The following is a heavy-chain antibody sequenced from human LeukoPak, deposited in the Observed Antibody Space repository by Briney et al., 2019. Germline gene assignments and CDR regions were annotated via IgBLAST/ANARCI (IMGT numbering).Heavy chain of an antibody. CDR2: ISSSGSTI. D-gene: IGHD3-22*01. J-gene: IGHJ6*03. CDR1: GFTFSSYE. Sequence: GGSLRLSCAASGFTFSSYEMNWVRQAPGKGLEWVSYISSSGSTIYYADSVKGRFTIFRDNAKNSLYLQMNSLRAEDTAVYYCARVNWMIVVVTYYYYMDVWGKGTTVTVSS. CDR3: ARVNWMIVVVTYYYYMDV. V-gene: IGHV3-48*03.